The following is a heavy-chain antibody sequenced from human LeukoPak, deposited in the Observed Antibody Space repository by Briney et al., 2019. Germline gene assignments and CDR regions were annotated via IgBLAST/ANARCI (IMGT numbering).Heavy chain of an antibody. V-gene: IGHV3-11*04. CDR2: ISTSGTDT. CDR3: AVAVRELAY. D-gene: IGHD3-10*01. J-gene: IGHJ4*02. CDR1: GFSFRDYY. Sequence: PGGSLSLSCAVSGFSFRDYYMSWIRQDPGQQLEGGLHISTSGTDTRYKPSVKGRFTISRDNANNRLFLQMNSLRGDDRAVYYCAVAVRELAYWGQGTLVTVSS.